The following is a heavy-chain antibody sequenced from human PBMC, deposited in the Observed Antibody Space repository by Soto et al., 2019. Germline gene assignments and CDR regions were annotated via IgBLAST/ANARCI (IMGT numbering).Heavy chain of an antibody. CDR1: GYTFTSYA. Sequence: QVQLVQSGAEVKKPGASVKVSCKASGYTFTSYAMHWVRQAPGQRLEWMGWINAGNGNTKYSQKFQGRVTITRDTSANTAYMELSSLRSEDTAVYYCARSPHWSSTSCYANAFDIWGQGTMVTVSS. V-gene: IGHV1-3*01. D-gene: IGHD2-2*01. CDR3: ARSPHWSSTSCYANAFDI. J-gene: IGHJ3*02. CDR2: INAGNGNT.